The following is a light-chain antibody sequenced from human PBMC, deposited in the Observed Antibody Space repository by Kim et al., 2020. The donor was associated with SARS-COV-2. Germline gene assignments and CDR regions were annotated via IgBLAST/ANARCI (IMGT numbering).Light chain of an antibody. V-gene: IGKV3-20*01. Sequence: EIVLTQSPGTLSLSPGERATLSCRASQSVSSSYLAWYQQKPGQAPRLLIYGASSRATGIPDRFSGSGSGTDFPLPISNRGPKDFAVNSCKSNGSSPPITFGPGTKVDIK. J-gene: IGKJ3*01. CDR1: QSVSSSY. CDR2: GAS. CDR3: KSNGSSPPIT.